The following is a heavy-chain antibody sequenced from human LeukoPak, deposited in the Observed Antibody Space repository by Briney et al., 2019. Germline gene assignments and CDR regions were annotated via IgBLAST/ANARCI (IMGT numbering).Heavy chain of an antibody. D-gene: IGHD5-18*01. Sequence: RASVKVSCKASGYTFTSYGISWVRQAPGQGLEWMGWISAYNGNTNYAQKLQGRVTMTTDTSTSTAYMELRSLRSDDTAVYYCARDNFGIQLWSKNWFDPWGQGTLVTVSS. CDR3: ARDNFGIQLWSKNWFDP. CDR2: ISAYNGNT. V-gene: IGHV1-18*01. J-gene: IGHJ5*02. CDR1: GYTFTSYG.